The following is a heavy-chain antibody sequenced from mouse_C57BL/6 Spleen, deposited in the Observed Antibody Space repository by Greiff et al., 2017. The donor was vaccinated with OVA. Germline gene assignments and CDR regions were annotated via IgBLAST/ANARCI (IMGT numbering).Heavy chain of an antibody. V-gene: IGHV14-4*01. J-gene: IGHJ3*01. CDR2: IDPENGDT. D-gene: IGHD2-5*01. Sequence: VQLKESGAELVRPGASVKLSCTASGFNIKDDYMHWVKQRPEQGLEWIGWIDPENGDTEYASKFQGKATITADTSSNTAYLQLSSLTSEDTAVYYCTTNYSTFAYWGQGTLVTVSA. CDR1: GFNIKDDY. CDR3: TTNYSTFAY.